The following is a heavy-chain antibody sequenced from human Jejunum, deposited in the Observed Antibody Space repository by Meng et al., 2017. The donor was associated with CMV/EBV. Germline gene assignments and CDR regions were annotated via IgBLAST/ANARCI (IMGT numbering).Heavy chain of an antibody. CDR1: GYTFTNYG. D-gene: IGHD1-26*01. J-gene: IGHJ4*02. CDR3: ARVEVGITSGDY. CDR2: ISAYNGNT. Sequence: QDPLWQSGGEVKEPGASLQVSCKASGYTFTNYGITWVRQAPGQGLEWMGWISAYNGNTNYAQTLQGRVTMTTDTSTSTAYMELRSLRSDDTAVYYCARVEVGITSGDYWGQGTLVTVSS. V-gene: IGHV1-18*01.